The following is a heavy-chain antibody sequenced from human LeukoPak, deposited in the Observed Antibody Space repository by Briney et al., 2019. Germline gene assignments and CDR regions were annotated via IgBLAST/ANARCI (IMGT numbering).Heavy chain of an antibody. J-gene: IGHJ4*02. CDR2: INHSGST. CDR3: ARGRITGTTNY. V-gene: IGHV4-34*01. CDR1: GVSFSGYY. D-gene: IGHD1-7*01. Sequence: SETLSLTCAVYGVSFSGYYWSWIRQPPGKGLEWIGEINHSGSTNYNPSLKSRVTISVDTSKNQFSLKLSSVTAADTAVYYCARGRITGTTNYWGQGTLVTVSS.